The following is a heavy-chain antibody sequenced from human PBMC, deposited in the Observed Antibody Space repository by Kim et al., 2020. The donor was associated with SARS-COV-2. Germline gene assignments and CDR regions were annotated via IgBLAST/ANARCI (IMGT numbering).Heavy chain of an antibody. V-gene: IGHV4-34*01. Sequence: SETLSLTCAVYGASFSNYYWSWIRQPPGQGLEWIGEIHPTGSANYNPSLQSRVTISIDSSKNHLSLKLTSVTAADTAIYFCARGQDRAKTGYWGQAALVT. D-gene: IGHD5-18*01. CDR3: ARGQDRAKTGY. CDR1: GASFSNYY. CDR2: IHPTGSA. J-gene: IGHJ4*02.